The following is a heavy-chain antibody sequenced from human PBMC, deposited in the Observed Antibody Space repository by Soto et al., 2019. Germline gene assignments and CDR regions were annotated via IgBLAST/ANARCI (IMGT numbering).Heavy chain of an antibody. D-gene: IGHD5-18*01. CDR2: FIAMLGTP. J-gene: IGHJ4*02. CDR3: ARGAMANFDY. CDR1: GGTFGSQG. V-gene: IGHV1-69*13. Sequence: SVKVSCKASGGTFGSQGIAWVRQAPGQGLEWMGGFIAMLGTPTYAKKVQGRATISADESLSSSYLELRSLRSEDTGVYFCARGAMANFDYWGQGTVVTVSS.